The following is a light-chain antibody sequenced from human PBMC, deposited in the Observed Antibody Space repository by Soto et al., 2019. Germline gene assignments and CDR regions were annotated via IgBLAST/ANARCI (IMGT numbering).Light chain of an antibody. J-gene: IGLJ3*02. CDR1: SNDVGGYNY. Sequence: QSALTQPASVSGSPGQSITISCTGTSNDVGGYNYVSWYQQHPGKAPKLMIYDVSNRPSGVSNRFSGSKSGNTASLTISGLQAEDEADYYCSSYTSSGTVVFGGGTQLTVL. CDR3: SSYTSSGTVV. V-gene: IGLV2-14*01. CDR2: DVS.